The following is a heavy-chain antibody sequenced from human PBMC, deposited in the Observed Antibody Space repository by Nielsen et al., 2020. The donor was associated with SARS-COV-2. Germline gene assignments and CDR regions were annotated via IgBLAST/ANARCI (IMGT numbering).Heavy chain of an antibody. CDR1: GFTFDDYG. V-gene: IGHV3-20*04. J-gene: IGHJ2*01. Sequence: GESLKISCAASGFTFDDYGMSWVRQAPGKGLEWVSGINWNGGSTGYADSVKGRFTVSRDKSKNTLYLQMNGLRAEDTAVYFCARDHTAYYVDSTNWYFDLWGRGTLVTVSS. D-gene: IGHD3-22*01. CDR2: INWNGGST. CDR3: ARDHTAYYVDSTNWYFDL.